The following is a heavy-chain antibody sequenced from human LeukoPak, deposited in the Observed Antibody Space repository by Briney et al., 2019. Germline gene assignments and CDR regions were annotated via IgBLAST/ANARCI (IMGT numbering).Heavy chain of an antibody. D-gene: IGHD2-2*02. J-gene: IGHJ4*02. CDR1: GGTFSSYA. CDR2: IIPIFGTA. Sequence: SVKVSCKASGGTFSSYAISWVRQAPGQGLEWMGGIIPIFGTANYAQKLQGRVTITTDESTSTAYMELSSLRSKDTAVYYCARDRVGGVFCSSTSCYTGGFDYWGQGTLVTVSS. CDR3: ARDRVGGVFCSSTSCYTGGFDY. V-gene: IGHV1-69*05.